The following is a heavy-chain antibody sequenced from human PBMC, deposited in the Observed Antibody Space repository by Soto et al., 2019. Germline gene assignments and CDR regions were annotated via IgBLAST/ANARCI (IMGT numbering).Heavy chain of an antibody. CDR3: ARLGDYGSGSY. Sequence: EVHLVESGGDLVQPGGSLRLSCAASGFSFSSFSMNWVRQAPGQGLEWVSYISGSGTTTYYADSVKGRFTISRDNAKNSLYLQMNSLQAEDTAVYYCARLGDYGSGSYWGQGTLVTVAS. D-gene: IGHD3-10*01. CDR1: GFSFSSFS. J-gene: IGHJ4*02. CDR2: ISGSGTTT. V-gene: IGHV3-48*04.